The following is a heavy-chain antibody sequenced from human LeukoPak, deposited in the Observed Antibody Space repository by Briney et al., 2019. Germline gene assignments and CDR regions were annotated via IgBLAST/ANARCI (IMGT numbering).Heavy chain of an antibody. J-gene: IGHJ6*04. D-gene: IGHD4-17*01. CDR3: ASSRYDYGDYVPYYGMDV. CDR1: GGTFSSYA. Sequence: SVKVSCKASGGTFSSYAISWVRQAPGQGLEWMGGIIPIFGTANYAQKFQGRVTITADESTSTAYMELSGLRSEDTAVYYCASSRYDYGDYVPYYGMDVWGKGTTVTVSS. CDR2: IIPIFGTA. V-gene: IGHV1-69*13.